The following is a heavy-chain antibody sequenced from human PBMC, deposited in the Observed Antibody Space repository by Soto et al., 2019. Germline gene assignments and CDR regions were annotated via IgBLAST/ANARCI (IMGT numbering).Heavy chain of an antibody. D-gene: IGHD2-15*01. V-gene: IGHV5-51*01. CDR2: IYPGDSDT. CDR1: GYSFTCYW. Sequence: PGESLKISCKGSGYSFTCYWIGWVRQMPGKGLEWMGIIYPGDSDTRYSPSFQGQVTISADKSISTAYLQWSSLKASDTAMYYCARLVDCSGGSCYSNYYYGMVVWGQGTTVTVSS. J-gene: IGHJ6*02. CDR3: ARLVDCSGGSCYSNYYYGMVV.